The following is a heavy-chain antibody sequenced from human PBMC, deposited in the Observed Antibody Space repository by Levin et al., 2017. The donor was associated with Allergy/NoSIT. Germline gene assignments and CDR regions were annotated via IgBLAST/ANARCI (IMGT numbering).Heavy chain of an antibody. CDR2: ISSSSSYI. D-gene: IGHD1-1*01. CDR1: GFPFSSYT. J-gene: IGHJ4*02. CDR3: ARTTPLDY. V-gene: IGHV3-21*01. Sequence: LSLTCAASGFPFSSYTMNWVRQAPGKGLEWVSCISSSSSYIYYADSVKGRFTISRDNAKNSLYLQMSSLRAEDTAVYYCARTTPLDYWGQGTLVTVSS.